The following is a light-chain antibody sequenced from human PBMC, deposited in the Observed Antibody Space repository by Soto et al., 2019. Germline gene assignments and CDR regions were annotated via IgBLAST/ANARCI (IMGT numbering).Light chain of an antibody. V-gene: IGKV3-15*01. CDR2: GAS. CDR3: QQYNNWPPWK. CDR1: QSVSSS. Sequence: EIGMTQSPATLSVSPGERATLSCRSSQSVSSSLAWYQQKPGQAPRLLIYGASTRATGIPARFSGSGSGTEFTLTISSLQSEDFAVYYCQQYNNWPPWKFGQGT. J-gene: IGKJ1*01.